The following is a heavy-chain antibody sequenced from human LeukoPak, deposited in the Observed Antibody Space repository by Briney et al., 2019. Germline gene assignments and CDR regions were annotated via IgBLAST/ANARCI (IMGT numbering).Heavy chain of an antibody. D-gene: IGHD3-3*01. CDR1: GGSISSYY. CDR3: ARGSQFLNY. J-gene: IGHJ4*02. CDR2: IYYGGST. V-gene: IGHV4-59*01. Sequence: SETLSLTCTVSGGSISSYYWSWIRQPPGKGLEWIGYIYYGGSTNYNPSLKSRVTISVDTSKNQFSLKLSSVTAADTAVYYCARGSQFLNYWGQGTLVTVSS.